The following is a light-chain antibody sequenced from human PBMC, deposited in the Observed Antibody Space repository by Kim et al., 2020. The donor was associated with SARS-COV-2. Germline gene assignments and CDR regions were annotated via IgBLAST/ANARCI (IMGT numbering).Light chain of an antibody. V-gene: IGKV3-15*01. CDR2: GAS. CDR1: QSVSSN. Sequence: VSPGERAPLSCRASQSVSSNLAWYQQKPGQAPRLLIYGASTRATGIPARFSGSGSGTEFTLTISSLQSEDFAVYYCQQYNNWPFYTFGQGTKLEIK. J-gene: IGKJ2*01. CDR3: QQYNNWPFYT.